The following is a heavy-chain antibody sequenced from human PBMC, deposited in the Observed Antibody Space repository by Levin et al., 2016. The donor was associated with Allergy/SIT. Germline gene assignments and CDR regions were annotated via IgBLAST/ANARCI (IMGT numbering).Heavy chain of an antibody. CDR3: ARGLKSGYSRLLYYMDV. J-gene: IGHJ6*03. CDR2: ISSSSSYI. V-gene: IGHV3-21*01. D-gene: IGHD5-12*01. Sequence: WIRQPPGKGLEWVSSISSSSSYIYYADSVKGRFTISRDNAKNSLYLQMNSLRAEDTAVYYCARGLKSGYSRLLYYMDVWGKGTTVTVSS.